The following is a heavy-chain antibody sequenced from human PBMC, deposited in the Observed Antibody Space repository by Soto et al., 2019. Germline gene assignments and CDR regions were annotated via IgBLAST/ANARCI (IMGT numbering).Heavy chain of an antibody. D-gene: IGHD5-18*01. CDR2: ISAYNGNT. J-gene: IGHJ3*02. Sequence: ASVKVSCKASGYTFTSYGISWVRQAPGQGLEWMGWISAYNGNTNYAQKFQGRVTITADKSTSTAYMELSSLRSEDTAVYYCAREYSYGRKTHAFDIWGQGTMVTVS. CDR1: GYTFTSYG. CDR3: AREYSYGRKTHAFDI. V-gene: IGHV1-18*01.